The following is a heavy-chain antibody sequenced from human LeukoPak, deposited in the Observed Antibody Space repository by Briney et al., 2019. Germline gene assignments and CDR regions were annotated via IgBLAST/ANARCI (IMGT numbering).Heavy chain of an antibody. D-gene: IGHD6-13*01. CDR3: ARGAAAAGKVAFDY. Sequence: SETLSFTFTVSGDSMSGHYWSWLRQPAGKGLEWIGRIYTSGSTNYNPSLKSRVTMSVDTSKNQFSLKLSSVTAADTAVYYCARGAAAAGKVAFDYWGQGTLVTVSS. V-gene: IGHV4-4*07. CDR2: IYTSGST. CDR1: GDSMSGHY. J-gene: IGHJ4*02.